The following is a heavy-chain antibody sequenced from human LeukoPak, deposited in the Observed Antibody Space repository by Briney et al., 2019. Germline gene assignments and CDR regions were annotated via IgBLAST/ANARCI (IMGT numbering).Heavy chain of an antibody. D-gene: IGHD1-1*01. V-gene: IGHV3-13*01. CDR2: IGTAGDT. CDR3: ARVAKERVGGVYYFDC. CDR1: GFTFSDYD. J-gene: IGHJ4*02. Sequence: GGSLRLSCAASGFTFSDYDMHWVRQATGKGLEWVSAIGTAGDTYYTGSVKGRSTISRENAKNSLYLQMNSLRAGDTAVYYCARVAKERVGGVYYFDCWGQGTLVTVSS.